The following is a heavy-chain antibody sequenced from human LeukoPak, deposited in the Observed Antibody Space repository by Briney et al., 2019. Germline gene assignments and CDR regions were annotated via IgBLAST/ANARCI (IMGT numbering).Heavy chain of an antibody. CDR2: IKQDGSEK. CDR3: ARFPGYCSSTSCYTTFDY. V-gene: IGHV3-7*01. D-gene: IGHD2-2*02. CDR1: GGSFSGYY. J-gene: IGHJ4*02. Sequence: ETLSLTCAVYGGSFSGYYWSWVRQAPGKGLEWVANIKQDGSEKYYVDSVKGRFTISRDNAKNSLYLQMNSLRAEDTAVYYCARFPGYCSSTSCYTTFDYWGQGTLVTVSS.